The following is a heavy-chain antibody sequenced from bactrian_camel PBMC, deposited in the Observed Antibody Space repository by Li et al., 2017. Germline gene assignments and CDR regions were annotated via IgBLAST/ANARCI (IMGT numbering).Heavy chain of an antibody. CDR3: ATGDTYAAVQRSY. CDR2: INSGGGTK. J-gene: IGHJ4*01. Sequence: VQLVESGGGLVQPGGSLRLSCAASGFTFSSYDMSWVRQDAVKGIEWVSDINSGGGTKYYADSVRGRFTLSQDNAKNTAYLQLNSLKTEDMAMYYCATGDTYAAVQRSYWGQGTQVTVS. V-gene: IGHV3S40*01. D-gene: IGHD1*01. CDR1: GFTFSSYD.